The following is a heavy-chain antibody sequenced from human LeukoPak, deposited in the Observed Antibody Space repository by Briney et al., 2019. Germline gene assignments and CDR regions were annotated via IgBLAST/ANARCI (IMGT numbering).Heavy chain of an antibody. V-gene: IGHV4-39*07. CDR2: IYYSGST. J-gene: IGHJ4*02. CDR1: GGSISSSSYY. Sequence: KASETLSLTCTVSGGSISSSSYYWGWIRQPPGKGLEWIGSIYYSGSTYYNPSLKSRVTISVDTSKNQFSLKLSSVTAADTAVYYCARDSPEMATMIPHTWFDYWGQGTLVTVSS. D-gene: IGHD5-24*01. CDR3: ARDSPEMATMIPHTWFDY.